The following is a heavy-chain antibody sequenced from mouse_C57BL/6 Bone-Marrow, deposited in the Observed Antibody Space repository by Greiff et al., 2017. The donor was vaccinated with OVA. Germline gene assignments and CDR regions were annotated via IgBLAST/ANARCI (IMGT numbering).Heavy chain of an antibody. D-gene: IGHD3-1*01. J-gene: IGHJ2*01. V-gene: IGHV5-17*03. CDR1: GFTFSDYG. CDR2: ISSGSSTI. CDR3: ARHDRGRAFGY. Sequence: EVKVEEPGGGLVKPGGSLKLSCAASGFTFSDYGMHWVRQAPEKGLEWVAYISSGSSTIYYADTVTGRFTISRENAKNTLYLEMSSLRSEDTAMYYCARHDRGRAFGYWGQGTTLTVAS.